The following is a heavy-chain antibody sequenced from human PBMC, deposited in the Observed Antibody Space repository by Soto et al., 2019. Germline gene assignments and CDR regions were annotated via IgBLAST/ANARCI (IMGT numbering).Heavy chain of an antibody. J-gene: IGHJ6*02. CDR3: ARLTGYYDSSGYYYYYYGMDV. D-gene: IGHD3-22*01. CDR1: GYSFTSYW. V-gene: IGHV5-51*01. Sequence: GESLKISCKGSGYSFTSYWIGWVRQMPGKGLEGMGIIYPGDSDTRYSPSFQGQGPISADKSISTAYLQWSSLKASDPAMYYCARLTGYYDSSGYYYYYYGMDVWGQGTTVTVSS. CDR2: IYPGDSDT.